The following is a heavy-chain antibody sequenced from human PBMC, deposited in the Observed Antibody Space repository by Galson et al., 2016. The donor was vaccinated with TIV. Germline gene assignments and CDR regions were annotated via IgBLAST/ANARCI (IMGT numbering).Heavy chain of an antibody. CDR3: AKDLSQSIDTYENIAFDI. Sequence: SLRLSCAASGFVFGDFAMTWVRQVPGKGLEWVSGVSWTGTYTKYADSVKGRFTISRDNAKKSLYLQMTSLRAEETALYYCAKDLSQSIDTYENIAFDIWGQGTLVTVSS. V-gene: IGHV3-20*04. CDR1: GFVFGDFA. D-gene: IGHD5-18*01. CDR2: VSWTGTYT. J-gene: IGHJ3*02.